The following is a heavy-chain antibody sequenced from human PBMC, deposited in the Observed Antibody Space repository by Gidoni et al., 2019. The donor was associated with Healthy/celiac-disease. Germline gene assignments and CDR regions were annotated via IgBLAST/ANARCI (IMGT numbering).Heavy chain of an antibody. CDR3: ARVRQGDYGPYFDY. CDR1: VGTFLSYT. Sequence: QVQLVQSGAEVKKPGSSVKVSCTASVGTFLSYTISWVRQAPGQGLEWMGRILPILGIANYAQKFQGRVTITADKSTSTAYMELSSLRSEDTAVYYCARVRQGDYGPYFDYWGQGTLVTVSS. CDR2: ILPILGIA. V-gene: IGHV1-69*02. D-gene: IGHD4-17*01. J-gene: IGHJ4*02.